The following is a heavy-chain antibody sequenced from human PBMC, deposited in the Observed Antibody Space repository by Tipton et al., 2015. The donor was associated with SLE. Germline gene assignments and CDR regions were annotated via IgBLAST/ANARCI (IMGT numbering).Heavy chain of an antibody. CDR3: ARRGVDTAMAYYFDY. Sequence: GLVKPSETLSLTCAVYGGSFSGYYWSWIRQPPGKGLEWIGEINHSGSTNYNPSLKSRVTISVDTSKNQFSLKLSSVTAADTAVYYCARRGVDTAMAYYFDYWGQGTLVTVSS. V-gene: IGHV4-34*01. CDR1: GGSFSGYY. J-gene: IGHJ4*02. CDR2: INHSGST. D-gene: IGHD5-18*01.